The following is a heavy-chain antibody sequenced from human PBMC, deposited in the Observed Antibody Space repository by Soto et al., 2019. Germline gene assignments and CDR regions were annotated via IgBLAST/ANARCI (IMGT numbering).Heavy chain of an antibody. V-gene: IGHV1-3*01. D-gene: IGHD2-2*01. J-gene: IGHJ3*02. CDR2: INAGNVNT. CDR3: ASDPGYCSRTSCYLDAFDI. Sequence: QVQLVQSGAEVKKPGASVKVSCKASGYTFTSYAMHWVRQAPGQRLEWMGWINAGNVNTRYSQKFQGRVTITRDTSAGTGYMELSSLRSEDTAVYYCASDPGYCSRTSCYLDAFDIWGRGTMVTVSS. CDR1: GYTFTSYA.